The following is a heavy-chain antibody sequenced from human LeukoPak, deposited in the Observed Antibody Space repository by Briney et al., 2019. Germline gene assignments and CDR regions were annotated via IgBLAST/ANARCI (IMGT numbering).Heavy chain of an antibody. J-gene: IGHJ5*02. CDR1: GFTFSSYS. CDR2: ISSSGSTK. D-gene: IGHD2-15*01. Sequence: GGSLRLSCAASGFTFSSYSMNWVRQAPGKGLEWVSYISSSGSTKYYADSVKGRFTISRDNAQNSLYLQMNSLRDEDTAVYYCAIEGYCSGGSCYTNWFDTWGQGTLVTVSP. V-gene: IGHV3-48*02. CDR3: AIEGYCSGGSCYTNWFDT.